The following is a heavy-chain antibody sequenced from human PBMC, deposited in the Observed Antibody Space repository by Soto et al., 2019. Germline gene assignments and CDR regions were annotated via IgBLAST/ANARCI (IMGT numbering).Heavy chain of an antibody. CDR2: VSHSGRT. CDR3: ARLLGGYDDYGGWFAH. CDR1: GGSISPYS. V-gene: IGHV4-59*01. J-gene: IGHJ5*02. Sequence: QVHLVESGPGLVKPSETLSLTCTISGGSISPYSWTWIRQSPGKGLEWIGYVSHSGRTFYTTSLKSGFTLSMDTSRSQFTLRLDCVSAADTAVYYCARLLGGYDDYGGWFAHWGQGTLVNVSS. D-gene: IGHD4-17*01.